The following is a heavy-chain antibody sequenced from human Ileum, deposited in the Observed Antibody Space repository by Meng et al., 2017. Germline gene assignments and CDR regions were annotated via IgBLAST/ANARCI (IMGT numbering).Heavy chain of an antibody. Sequence: QGPGPGLGSPSGTLPLTCAASVGSTSSGTWWSWVRQPPGKGLQWIGEFHPGSGATYNPSLKARVTISVDTSMQQFSLQLTSVTAADTAVYYCAKNGAYCLESWGQGTLVTVSS. D-gene: IGHD2-21*01. CDR3: AKNGAYCLES. CDR1: VGSTSSGTW. J-gene: IGHJ4*02. CDR2: FHPGSGA. V-gene: IGHV4-4*02.